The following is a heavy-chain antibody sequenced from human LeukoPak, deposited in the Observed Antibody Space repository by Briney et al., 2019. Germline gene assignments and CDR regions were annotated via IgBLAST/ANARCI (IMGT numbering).Heavy chain of an antibody. CDR1: GGSFSGYY. D-gene: IGHD4-17*01. J-gene: IGHJ5*02. CDR2: INHSGST. CDR3: ARGAYGDYANRHYNWFDP. Sequence: KPSETLSLTCAVYGGSFSGYYWSWIRQPPDKGLECIGEINHSGSTNYNPSLKSRVTISIDTSKNQFSLKLSSVTAADTAVYYCARGAYGDYANRHYNWFDPWGQGTLVIVSS. V-gene: IGHV4-34*01.